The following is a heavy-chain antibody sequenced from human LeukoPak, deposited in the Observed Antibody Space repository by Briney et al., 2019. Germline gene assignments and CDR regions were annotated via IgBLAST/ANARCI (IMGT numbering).Heavy chain of an antibody. CDR1: GGSISSYC. V-gene: IGHV4-39*01. D-gene: IGHD5-24*01. Sequence: SETLSLTCTVSGGSISSYCWGWIRQPPGKGLEWTGSICYSGSTFYNPSLKSRVTLSVDTSKNQFSLKLSSVTAADTALYYCARTENYIPEDCFDPWGQGTLVTVSS. J-gene: IGHJ5*02. CDR3: ARTENYIPEDCFDP. CDR2: ICYSGST.